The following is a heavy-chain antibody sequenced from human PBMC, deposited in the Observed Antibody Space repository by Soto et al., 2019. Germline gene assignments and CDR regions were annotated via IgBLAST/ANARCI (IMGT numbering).Heavy chain of an antibody. CDR2: IYSGGST. Sequence: GGSLRLSCAASGFTVSSNYMSWVRQAPGKGLEWVSVIYSGGSTYYADSVKGRFTISRDNSKNTLYLQMNSLRAEDTAVYYCARGPSGGYYYYYMDVWGKGTTVTVSS. CDR3: ARGPSGGYYYYYMDV. CDR1: GFTVSSNY. D-gene: IGHD3-10*01. V-gene: IGHV3-53*01. J-gene: IGHJ6*03.